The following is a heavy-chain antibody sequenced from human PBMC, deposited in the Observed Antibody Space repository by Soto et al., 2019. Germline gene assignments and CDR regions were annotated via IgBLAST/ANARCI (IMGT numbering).Heavy chain of an antibody. CDR3: ARRGSVSYYDY. J-gene: IGHJ4*02. D-gene: IGHD6-19*01. CDR1: GFTFSSYA. V-gene: IGHV3-23*01. CDR2: ISGSGGST. Sequence: EVQLLESGGGLVQPGGSLRLSCAASGFTFSSYAMRWVRQAPVKGLEWVAAISGSGGSTYYADSVKGRFTISRDNSKNTLYLQMISLRAEDTAVYYCARRGSVSYYDYWGQGTLVSVSS.